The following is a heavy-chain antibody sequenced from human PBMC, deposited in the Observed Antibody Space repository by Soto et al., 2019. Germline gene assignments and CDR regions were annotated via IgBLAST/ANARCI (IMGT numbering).Heavy chain of an antibody. D-gene: IGHD3-10*01. CDR1: GFIFRSYG. J-gene: IGHJ5*01. CDR3: MRAADSGLLWFGNADS. CDR2: IWYDGINK. Sequence: QVQLAESGGGVAQPGRSLRLSCAASGFIFRSYGMHWVRQAPGKGLEWVAFIWYDGINKYYADSVRGRFTISRDNSKNTLYLQMDSLRAEHTAVYYCMRAADSGLLWFGNADSWGQGTLVTVSS. V-gene: IGHV3-33*01.